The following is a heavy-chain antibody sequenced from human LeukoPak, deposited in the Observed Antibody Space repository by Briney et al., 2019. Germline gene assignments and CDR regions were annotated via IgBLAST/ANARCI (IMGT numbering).Heavy chain of an antibody. J-gene: IGHJ4*02. Sequence: PGRSLRLSCAASGFTFSSYGMHWVRQAPGKGVEWVAVISYDGSNKYYADSVKGRFTISRDNSKNTLYLQMNSLRAEDTAVYYCAKDRAYYDSSGYYLEPDYWGQGTLVTVSS. CDR1: GFTFSSYG. CDR2: ISYDGSNK. D-gene: IGHD3-22*01. V-gene: IGHV3-30*18. CDR3: AKDRAYYDSSGYYLEPDY.